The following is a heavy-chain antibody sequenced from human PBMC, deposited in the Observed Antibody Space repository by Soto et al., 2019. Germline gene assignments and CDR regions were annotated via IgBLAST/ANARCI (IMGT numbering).Heavy chain of an antibody. Sequence: SETLSLTCTVSGGSISSYYWSWIRQPPGKGLEWIGYIYYSGSTNYNPSLKSRVTISVDTSKNQFSLKLSSVTAADTAVYYCARAYDSSGYYPNWFDPWGQGTLVTVSS. J-gene: IGHJ5*02. CDR1: GGSISSYY. D-gene: IGHD3-22*01. CDR3: ARAYDSSGYYPNWFDP. CDR2: IYYSGST. V-gene: IGHV4-59*01.